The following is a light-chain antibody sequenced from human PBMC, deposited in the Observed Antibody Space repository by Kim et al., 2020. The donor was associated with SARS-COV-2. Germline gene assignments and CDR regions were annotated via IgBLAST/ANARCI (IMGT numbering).Light chain of an antibody. CDR1: RRRSYY. V-gene: IGLV3-19*01. J-gene: IGLJ2*01. CDR3: NYRDANNNVI. Sequence: VALGQTVRIKGQGSRRRSYYATRYKQKQGEAPVVVSYGKSNRASGNPDRVSGSSKGNTATLTSTATQEGDDADYYCNYRDANNNVIFGGGTQLTVL. CDR2: GKS.